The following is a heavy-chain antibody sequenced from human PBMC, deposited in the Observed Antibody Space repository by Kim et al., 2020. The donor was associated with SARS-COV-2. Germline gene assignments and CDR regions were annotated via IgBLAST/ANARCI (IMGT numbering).Heavy chain of an antibody. J-gene: IGHJ4*02. D-gene: IGHD5-18*01. CDR3: ARGGIQLWLGSFDY. V-gene: IGHV1-69*01. Sequence: EQKFQGRVTITADESTSTAYMELSSLRSEDTAVYYCARGGIQLWLGSFDYWGQGTLVTVSS.